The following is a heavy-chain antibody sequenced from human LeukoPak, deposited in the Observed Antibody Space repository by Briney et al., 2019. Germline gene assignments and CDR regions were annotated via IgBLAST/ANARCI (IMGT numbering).Heavy chain of an antibody. Sequence: SETLSLTCTVSGGSISSGDYYWSWIRQPPGKGLEWIGYIYYSGSTYYNPSLKSRVTISVDMSKNQFSLKLSSVTAADTAVYYCARDYGDYDDYFDYWGQGTLVTVSS. D-gene: IGHD4-17*01. CDR3: ARDYGDYDDYFDY. CDR2: IYYSGST. V-gene: IGHV4-30-4*01. CDR1: GGSISSGDYY. J-gene: IGHJ4*02.